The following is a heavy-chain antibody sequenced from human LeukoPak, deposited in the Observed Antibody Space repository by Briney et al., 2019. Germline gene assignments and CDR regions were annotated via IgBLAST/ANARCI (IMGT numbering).Heavy chain of an antibody. D-gene: IGHD3-22*01. V-gene: IGHV3-23*01. CDR1: GFTFSSYA. CDR3: AKASAMIVVVSKHFDY. Sequence: GGSLRLSCAASGFTFSSYAMGWVRQAPGKGLEWVSAISGSGDSTYYADSVKGRFTISRDNSKNTLYLQMNSLRAEDTAVYYCAKASAMIVVVSKHFDYWGQGTLVTVSS. J-gene: IGHJ4*02. CDR2: ISGSGDST.